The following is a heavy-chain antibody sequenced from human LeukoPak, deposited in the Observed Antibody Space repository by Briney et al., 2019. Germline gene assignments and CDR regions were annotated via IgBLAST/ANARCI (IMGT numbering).Heavy chain of an antibody. CDR3: EKDLIVLWFGANFDY. Sequence: PGGSLRLSCAASGFTFSSYAMSWVRQAPGKGLEWVSAISGSGGSTYYADSVKGRFTISRDNSKNTLYLQMNSLRAEDTAVYYCEKDLIVLWFGANFDYWGQGTLVTVSS. V-gene: IGHV3-23*01. D-gene: IGHD3-10*01. CDR2: ISGSGGST. J-gene: IGHJ4*02. CDR1: GFTFSSYA.